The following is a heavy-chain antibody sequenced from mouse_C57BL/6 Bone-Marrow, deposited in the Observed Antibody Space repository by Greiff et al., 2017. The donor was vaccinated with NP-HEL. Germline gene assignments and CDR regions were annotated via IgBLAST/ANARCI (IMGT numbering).Heavy chain of an antibody. Sequence: VQLQQSGAELARPGASVKLSCKASGYTFTSYGISWVKQRTGQGLEWIGEIYPRSGNTYYNEKFKGKATLTADNSSSTAYMALRSLTSEDSAVYFCARGGITTVVARLDYWGQGTTLTVSS. V-gene: IGHV1-81*01. CDR1: GYTFTSYG. CDR3: ARGGITTVVARLDY. CDR2: IYPRSGNT. D-gene: IGHD1-1*01. J-gene: IGHJ2*01.